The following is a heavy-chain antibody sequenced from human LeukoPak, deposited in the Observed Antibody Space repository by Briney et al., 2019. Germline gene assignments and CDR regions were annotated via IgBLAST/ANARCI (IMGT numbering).Heavy chain of an antibody. CDR3: ARGGYYGSGNDFRFDP. D-gene: IGHD3-10*01. J-gene: IGHJ5*02. CDR1: GGSFSGYY. Sequence: SETLSLTCAVYGGSFSGYYWSWIRQPPGKRLEWIGEINHSGSTSYNPSLKSRVTISVDTSKNQFSLKLSSVTAADTAIYYCARGGYYGSGNDFRFDPWGQGTLVTVSS. V-gene: IGHV4-34*01. CDR2: INHSGST.